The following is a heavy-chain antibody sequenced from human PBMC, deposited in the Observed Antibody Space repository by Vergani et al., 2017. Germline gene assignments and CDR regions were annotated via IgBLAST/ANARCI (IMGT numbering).Heavy chain of an antibody. CDR3: AKGIQGYDYYYYGMDV. J-gene: IGHJ6*02. CDR1: GFTFSSYA. Sequence: EVQLLESGGGLVQPGGSLRLSCAASGFTFSSYAMSWVRQAPGKGLEWVSAISGSGGSTYYADSVKGRFTISRDNSKNTLYLQMNSLRAEDTAVYYCAKGIQGYDYYYYGMDVWGQGTTVTVSS. CDR2: ISGSGGST. D-gene: IGHD5-12*01. V-gene: IGHV3-23*01.